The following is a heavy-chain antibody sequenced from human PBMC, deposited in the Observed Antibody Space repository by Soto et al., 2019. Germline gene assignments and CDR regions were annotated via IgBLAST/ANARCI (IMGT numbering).Heavy chain of an antibody. Sequence: QVQLVQSGAEVKKPGSSVKVSCKASGGTFSSYAISWVRQAPGQGLEWMGGIIPISGTANYAQKFQGRVTITADETTSTANEELSSRRSEEAALYYSATSQGSTTSLEIYYYYYGMDVWGQGTTVTVSS. CDR3: ATSQGSTTSLEIYYYYYGMDV. D-gene: IGHD2-2*01. CDR1: GGTFSSYA. CDR2: IIPISGTA. V-gene: IGHV1-69*01. J-gene: IGHJ6*02.